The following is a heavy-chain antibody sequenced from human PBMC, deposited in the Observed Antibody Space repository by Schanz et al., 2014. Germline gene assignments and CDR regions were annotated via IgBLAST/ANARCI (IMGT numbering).Heavy chain of an antibody. CDR2: IYSDGRT. Sequence: VQLEESGGGVVQPGGSLRLSCVASGFTVSSNYMSWVRQAPGKGLEWVSVIYSDGRTYYGDSVKGRFTISRDNSKNTLYLQMNSLRAEDTAVYYCAKEKGDCSSTSCSYYFDYWGQGTLVTVSS. CDR3: AKEKGDCSSTSCSYYFDY. V-gene: IGHV3-66*01. CDR1: GFTVSSNY. D-gene: IGHD2-2*01. J-gene: IGHJ4*02.